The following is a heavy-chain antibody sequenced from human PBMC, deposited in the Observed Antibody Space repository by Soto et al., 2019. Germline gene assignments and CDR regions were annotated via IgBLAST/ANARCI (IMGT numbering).Heavy chain of an antibody. CDR3: ARVNVVVPAAILGSGSAAMDV. Sequence: ASVKVSCKASGYTFTSYGISWVRQAPGQGLEWMGWISAYNGNTNYAQKLKGRVTMTTDTSTSTAYMELRSLRSDDTAVYYCARVNVVVPAAILGSGSAAMDVWGQGTTVTVSS. CDR1: GYTFTSYG. CDR2: ISAYNGNT. D-gene: IGHD2-2*02. V-gene: IGHV1-18*04. J-gene: IGHJ6*02.